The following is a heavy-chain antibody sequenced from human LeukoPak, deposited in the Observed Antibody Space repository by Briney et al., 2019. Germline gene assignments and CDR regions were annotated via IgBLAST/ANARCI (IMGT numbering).Heavy chain of an antibody. V-gene: IGHV3-21*01. D-gene: IGHD3-3*01. CDR1: GFTFGSYS. CDR3: ARDYDFWSGYYLRDTYYSDY. J-gene: IGHJ4*02. CDR2: ISSSSSYI. Sequence: PGGSLRLSCAASGFTFGSYSMNWVRQAPGKGLGWVSSISSSSSYIYYADSVKGRFTISRDNAKNSLYLQMNSLRAEDTAVYYCARDYDFWSGYYLRDTYYSDYWGQGTLVTVSS.